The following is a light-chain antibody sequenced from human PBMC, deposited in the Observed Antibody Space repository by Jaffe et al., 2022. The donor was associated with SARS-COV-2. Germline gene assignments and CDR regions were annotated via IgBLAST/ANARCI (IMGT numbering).Light chain of an antibody. CDR2: GAS. CDR1: QAIGSY. Sequence: DIQLTQSPSFLSASVGDRVTITCRASQAIGSYLAWYQQKPGKAPELLIYGASTLQSGVPPRFSGGGSGTEFTLTISSLQPEDFATYYCQQFHSYPLTFGGGTKVEI. CDR3: QQFHSYPLT. J-gene: IGKJ4*01. V-gene: IGKV1-9*01.